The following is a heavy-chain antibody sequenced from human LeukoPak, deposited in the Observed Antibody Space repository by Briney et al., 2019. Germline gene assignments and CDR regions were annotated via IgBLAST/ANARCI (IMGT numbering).Heavy chain of an antibody. CDR1: GGTFSSYA. J-gene: IGHJ3*02. V-gene: IGHV1-69*01. CDR3: ARLRADVNYYDSSGYTVGAFDI. CDR2: IIPIFGTA. Sequence: GSSVKVSCKASGGTFSSYAISWVRQAPGQGLEWMGGIIPIFGTANSAQKFQGRVTITADESTSTAYMELSSLRSEDTAVYYCARLRADVNYYDSSGYTVGAFDIWGQGTMVTVSS. D-gene: IGHD3-22*01.